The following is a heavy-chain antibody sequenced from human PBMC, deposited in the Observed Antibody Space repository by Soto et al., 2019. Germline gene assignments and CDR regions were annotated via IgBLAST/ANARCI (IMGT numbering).Heavy chain of an antibody. V-gene: IGHV3-74*01. CDR1: GFTFSNCW. J-gene: IGHJ4*02. CDR3: SRSDHFDY. Sequence: EVQLVESGGGLVQPGGSLRLSCAASGFTFSNCWMHWVRQAPGQGLVWVSRIKGDGSITNYADSVKGRFTISRDNSKNTLYRQMNSLRAVDTAVYYCSRSDHFDYWGQGTLVTVSS. CDR2: IKGDGSIT.